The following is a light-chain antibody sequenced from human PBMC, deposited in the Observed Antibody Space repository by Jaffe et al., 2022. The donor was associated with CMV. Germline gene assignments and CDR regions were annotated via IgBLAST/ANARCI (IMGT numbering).Light chain of an antibody. CDR1: SSDVGAYNS. CDR3: CSLGPRQTFV. V-gene: IGLV2-11*01. CDR2: DVN. J-gene: IGLJ2*01. Sequence: QSALTQPRSVSGSPGQSVTISCTGTSSDVGAYNSVSWFQQYPGKAPRLIIYDVNNRPSGVPDRFSGSKSGNTASLTISGLQADDEAEYSCCSLGPRQTFVFGRGTTLSVL.